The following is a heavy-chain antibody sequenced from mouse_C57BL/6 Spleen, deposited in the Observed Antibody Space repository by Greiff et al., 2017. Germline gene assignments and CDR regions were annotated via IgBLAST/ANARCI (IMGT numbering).Heavy chain of an antibody. CDR3: ASYGSSIYWYFDV. D-gene: IGHD1-1*01. Sequence: EVHLVESGPGLVKPSQSLSLTCSVTGYSITSGYYWNWIRQFPGNKLEWMGYISYDGSNNYNPSLKNRISITRDTSKNQFFLKLNSVTTEDTATYYCASYGSSIYWYFDVWGTGTTVTVSS. CDR2: ISYDGSN. CDR1: GYSITSGYY. V-gene: IGHV3-6*01. J-gene: IGHJ1*03.